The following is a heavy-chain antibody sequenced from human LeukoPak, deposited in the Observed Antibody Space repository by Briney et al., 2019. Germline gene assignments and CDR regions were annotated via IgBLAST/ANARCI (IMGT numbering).Heavy chain of an antibody. V-gene: IGHV3-21*01. J-gene: IGHJ6*04. CDR2: ISSSSSYI. CDR1: GFTFSSYS. CDR3: AELGITMIGGV. D-gene: IGHD3-10*02. Sequence: GGSLRLSCAASGFTFSSYSMNWVRQAPGKGLEWVSSISSSSSYIYYADSVKGRFTISRDDAKNSLYLQMNSLRAEDTAVYYCAELGITMIGGVWGKGTTVTISS.